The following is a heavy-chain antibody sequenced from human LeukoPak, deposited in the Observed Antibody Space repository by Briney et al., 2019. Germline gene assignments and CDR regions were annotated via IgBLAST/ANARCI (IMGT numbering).Heavy chain of an antibody. Sequence: GGSLRLSCTASGFTFSGYSMTWVRQAPGKGLEWVSEISGSGDNTYYPDSVRGRFTISRDNSKNTLFLQMTSLRAEDTAIYYCARGIAGAFDYWGQGTLVTVSS. D-gene: IGHD2-21*01. CDR1: GFTFSGYS. J-gene: IGHJ4*02. CDR2: ISGSGDNT. CDR3: ARGIAGAFDY. V-gene: IGHV3-23*01.